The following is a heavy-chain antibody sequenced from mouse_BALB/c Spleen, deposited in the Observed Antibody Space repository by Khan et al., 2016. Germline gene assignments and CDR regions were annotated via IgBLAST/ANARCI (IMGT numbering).Heavy chain of an antibody. V-gene: IGHV2-6-7*01. CDR2: LWGDGST. Sequence: QVQLKQSGPGLVAPSQSLSITCTVSGFSITGFAVNWVRQPPGKGLEWLGVLWGDGSTDYDSALKSRLSISQDDSKSQVFLKMNSLQTDDTARYYCASYYDYDGGFAYWGQGTLVTVTA. J-gene: IGHJ3*01. CDR1: GFSITGFA. CDR3: ASYYDYDGGFAY. D-gene: IGHD2-4*01.